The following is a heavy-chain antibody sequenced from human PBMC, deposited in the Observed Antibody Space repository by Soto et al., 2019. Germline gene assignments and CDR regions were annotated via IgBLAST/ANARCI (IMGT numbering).Heavy chain of an antibody. CDR1: GFTFSSYA. D-gene: IGHD3-22*01. J-gene: IGHJ4*02. V-gene: IGHV3-23*01. CDR3: AKVKEAMIVVVIADNYFDY. CDR2: ISGSGGST. Sequence: GGSLRLSCAASGFTFSSYAMSWVRQAPGKGLEWVSAISGSGGSTYYADSVKGRFTISRDNSKNTLYLQMNSLRAEDTAVYYCAKVKEAMIVVVIADNYFDYWGQGTLVTVS.